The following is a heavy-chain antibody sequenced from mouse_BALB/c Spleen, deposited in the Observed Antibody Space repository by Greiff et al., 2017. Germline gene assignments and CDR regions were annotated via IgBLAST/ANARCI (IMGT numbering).Heavy chain of an antibody. CDR2: ISDGGSYT. J-gene: IGHJ2*01. V-gene: IGHV5-4*02. Sequence: DVKLVESGGGLVKPGGSLKLSCAASGFTFSDYYMYWVRQTPEKRLEWVATISDGGSYTYYPDSVKGRFTISRDNAKNTLYLQMSSLKSEDTAMYYCARDGDYWGQGTTLTVSS. CDR1: GFTFSDYY. CDR3: ARDGDY.